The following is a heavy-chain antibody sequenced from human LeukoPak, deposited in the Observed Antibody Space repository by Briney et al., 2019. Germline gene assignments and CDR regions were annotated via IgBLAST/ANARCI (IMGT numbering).Heavy chain of an antibody. V-gene: IGHV3-11*06. CDR2: ISSSSGYT. CDR3: ARVKSGLTTVSYY. J-gene: IGHJ4*02. CDR1: GFTFSDYY. Sequence: GGSLRLSCAASGFTFSDYYMSWIRQAPGKGLEWVSYISSSSGYTNYADSVKGRFTISRDNAENSLYLQMNSLRAEDTAVYYCARVKSGLTTVSYYWGQGTLVTVSS. D-gene: IGHD4-17*01.